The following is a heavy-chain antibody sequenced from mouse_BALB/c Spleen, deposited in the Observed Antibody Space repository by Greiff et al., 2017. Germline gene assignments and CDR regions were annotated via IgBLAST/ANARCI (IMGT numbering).Heavy chain of an antibody. CDR1: GYTFTDYA. CDR2: ISTYYGDA. J-gene: IGHJ3*01. CDR3: ASRIYDGHRGFAY. V-gene: IGHV1S137*01. D-gene: IGHD2-3*01. Sequence: QVQLQQSGAELVRPGVSVKISCKGSGYTFTDYAMHWVKQSHAKSLEWIGVISTYYGDASYNQKFKGKATMTVDKSSSTAYMELARLTSEDSAIYYCASRIYDGHRGFAYWGQGTLVTVSA.